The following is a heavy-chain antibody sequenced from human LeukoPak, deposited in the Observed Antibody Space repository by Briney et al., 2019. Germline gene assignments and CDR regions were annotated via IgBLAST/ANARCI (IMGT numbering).Heavy chain of an antibody. CDR1: GYTFTGYF. J-gene: IGHJ4*02. CDR2: ISPNTGAT. V-gene: IGHV1-2*06. CDR3: ATTDFDY. Sequence: ASVKVSCKASGYTFTGYFIHWVRQAPGQGLEWMGRISPNTGATNFAQKFHGRVTMSRDTSTSTAYMELRSLRSDDTAVYYCATTDFDYWGQGTLVTVSS.